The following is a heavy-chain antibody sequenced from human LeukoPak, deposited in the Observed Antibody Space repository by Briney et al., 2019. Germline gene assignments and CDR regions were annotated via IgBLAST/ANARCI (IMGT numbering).Heavy chain of an antibody. D-gene: IGHD3-10*01. J-gene: IGHJ6*03. V-gene: IGHV1-2*02. CDR3: GKDPNGSGRHDYYYYYMDV. Sequence: ASVKVSCKASGYSFTGYYIHWVRQAPGQGLEWMGWINPNSGGTNYAQKFKGRVTMTRDTSISTAYMELSRLRSDDTAVYYCGKDPNGSGRHDYYYYYMDVWGKGTTVTISS. CDR1: GYSFTGYY. CDR2: INPNSGGT.